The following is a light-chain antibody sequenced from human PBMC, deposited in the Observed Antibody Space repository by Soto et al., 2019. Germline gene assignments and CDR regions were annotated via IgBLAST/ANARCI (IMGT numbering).Light chain of an antibody. CDR1: QSVSSS. CDR3: QQYRT. CDR2: DAS. Sequence: EIVLIQSPATLSLSPGERATLSCRASQSVSSSLAWYQQNPGQAPRLLIFDASNRATGIPVRFSGSGSGTDFTLTISSLEPEDFTVYYCQQYRTFGQGTKVDIK. V-gene: IGKV3-11*01. J-gene: IGKJ1*01.